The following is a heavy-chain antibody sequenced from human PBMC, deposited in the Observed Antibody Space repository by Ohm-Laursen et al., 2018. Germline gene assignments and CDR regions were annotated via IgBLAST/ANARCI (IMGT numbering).Heavy chain of an antibody. Sequence: SLRLSCSASGFTFTDYAMHWVRQAPGKGLEWVSGVSWNSGSIGYADSVKGRFTISRDNAKKSLYLQMNYLRTEDTAFYYCTKDARLGESSLYGWYFDVWGRGTLVTVSS. CDR1: GFTFTDYA. CDR3: TKDARLGESSLYGWYFDV. D-gene: IGHD3-16*02. J-gene: IGHJ2*01. V-gene: IGHV3-9*01. CDR2: VSWNSGSI.